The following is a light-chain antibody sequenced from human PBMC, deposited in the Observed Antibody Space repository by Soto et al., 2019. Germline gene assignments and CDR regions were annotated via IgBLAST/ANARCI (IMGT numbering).Light chain of an antibody. CDR2: AAF. Sequence: DIPMTQSPSSLSASVGDRATITCRASQTINTYLNWYQQKLGKAPKLLIYAAFTLQGGVPSRFSGSGSWTDFTLTISSLQPEDFATYYCQQSYSSPRTFGQGTKLQIK. CDR1: QTINTY. V-gene: IGKV1-39*01. J-gene: IGKJ2*01. CDR3: QQSYSSPRT.